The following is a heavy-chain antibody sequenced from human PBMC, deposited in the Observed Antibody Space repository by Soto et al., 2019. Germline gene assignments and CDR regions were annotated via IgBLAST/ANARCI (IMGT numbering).Heavy chain of an antibody. J-gene: IGHJ6*02. CDR1: GGTFSSYA. Sequence: AAVEFSCKASGGTFSSYAISWVRQAHGQGLEWMGGIIPIFGTANYAQKFQGRVTITADESTSTAYMELSSLRSEDTAVYYCARSWSIVVVPAAIQDYYGMDVWGQGTTVTVSS. CDR2: IIPIFGTA. D-gene: IGHD2-2*02. V-gene: IGHV1-69*13. CDR3: ARSWSIVVVPAAIQDYYGMDV.